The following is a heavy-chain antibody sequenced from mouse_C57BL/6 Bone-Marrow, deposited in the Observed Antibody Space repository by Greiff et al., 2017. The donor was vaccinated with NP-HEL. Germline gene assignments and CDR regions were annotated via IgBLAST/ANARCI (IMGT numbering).Heavy chain of an antibody. V-gene: IGHV1-61*01. CDR2: IYPSDSET. J-gene: IGHJ1*03. CDR1: GYTFTSYR. Sequence: QVQLQQPGAELVRPGSSVKLSCKASGYTFTSYRMDWVKQRPGQGLEWIGNIYPSDSETHYNQKFKDKATLTVDKSSSTAYMQLSSLASEDSAVYDCASPLGSSYWYFDVWGTGTTVTVSS. D-gene: IGHD1-1*01. CDR3: ASPLGSSYWYFDV.